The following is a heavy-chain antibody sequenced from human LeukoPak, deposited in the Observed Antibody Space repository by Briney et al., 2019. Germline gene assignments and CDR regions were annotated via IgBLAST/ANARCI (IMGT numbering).Heavy chain of an antibody. CDR1: GDTFNDYH. V-gene: IGHV1-2*02. J-gene: IGHJ4*02. D-gene: IGHD1-26*01. CDR2: ITPSSGWR. Sequence: GASVTVSCKAVGDTFNDYHVHWVRQAPGLGAQGLEWMGWITPSSGWRRYSQRFQGRVAMTRDTSTSTVYMELTRLTSDDTGIYFCATIGVSGSYWAFDQWGQGTLVTVSS. CDR3: ATIGVSGSYWAFDQ.